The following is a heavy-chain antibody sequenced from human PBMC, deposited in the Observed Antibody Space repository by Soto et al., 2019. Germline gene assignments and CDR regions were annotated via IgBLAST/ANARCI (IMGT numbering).Heavy chain of an antibody. D-gene: IGHD6-13*01. CDR2: INHSGST. V-gene: IGHV4-34*01. CDR1: GGSFRGYY. Sequence: SGTLSLTCAVYGGSFRGYYLSWIRQPPGKGLEWIGEINHSGSTNYNPSLKSRVTISVDTSKNQFSLKLSSVTAADTAVYYCATRIAAAGTGGWFDPWGQGTLVTVSS. CDR3: ATRIAAAGTGGWFDP. J-gene: IGHJ5*02.